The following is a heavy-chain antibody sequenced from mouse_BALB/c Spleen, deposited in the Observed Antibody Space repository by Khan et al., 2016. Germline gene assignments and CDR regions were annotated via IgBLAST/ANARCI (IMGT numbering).Heavy chain of an antibody. Sequence: EVQLQESGPSLVKPSQTLSLTCSVTGDSITSGFWNWIRKFPGNKLEYMGYISYSGSTYYNPSLKSRISITRDTSKNQYYLQLNSVTTEDTAIYXCARVCDDFYYAMDYWGQGTSVNVSS. D-gene: IGHD2-3*01. CDR3: ARVCDDFYYAMDY. V-gene: IGHV3-8*02. J-gene: IGHJ4*01. CDR2: ISYSGST. CDR1: GDSITSGF.